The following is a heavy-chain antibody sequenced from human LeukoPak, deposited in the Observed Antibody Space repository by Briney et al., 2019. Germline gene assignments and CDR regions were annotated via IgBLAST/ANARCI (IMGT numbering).Heavy chain of an antibody. D-gene: IGHD6-13*01. CDR2: IISSGST. J-gene: IGHJ5*02. CDR1: GGSFSGYY. Sequence: SETLSLTCAVYGGSFSGYYWSWIRQPPGKGLEWIGEIISSGSTIYNPSLKSRVTISVDTSKNQFSLKLSSVTAADTAVYYCARGRVAAAGTEGYWFDPWRQGTLVTVSS. V-gene: IGHV4-34*01. CDR3: ARGRVAAAGTEGYWFDP.